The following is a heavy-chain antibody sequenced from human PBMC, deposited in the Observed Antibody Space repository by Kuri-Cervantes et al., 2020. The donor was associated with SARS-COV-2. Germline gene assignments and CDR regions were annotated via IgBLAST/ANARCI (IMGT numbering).Heavy chain of an antibody. V-gene: IGHV3-30*03. D-gene: IGHD4-17*01. J-gene: IGHJ4*02. Sequence: GESLKISCAASGFTFSSYGIHWVRQAPGKGLEWLTFISYNGNNINYADSVRGRLTISRDNSKNTVHVEMNSLRAEDTAVYYCALYGDYYYWGQGTLVTVSS. CDR3: ALYGDYYY. CDR2: ISYNGNNI. CDR1: GFTFSSYG.